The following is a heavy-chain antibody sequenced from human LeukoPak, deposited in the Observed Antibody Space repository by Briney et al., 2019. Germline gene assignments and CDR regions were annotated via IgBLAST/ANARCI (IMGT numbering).Heavy chain of an antibody. CDR1: GFTFSSYE. CDR2: ISSSSSYI. J-gene: IGHJ5*02. CDR3: ARCIAAAGDNWFDP. D-gene: IGHD6-13*01. Sequence: GGSLRLSCAASGFTFSSYEMNWVRQAPGKGLEWVSYISSSSSYIYYADSVKGRFTISRDNAKNSLYLQMNSLRAEDTAVYYCARCIAAAGDNWFDPWGQGTLVTVSS. V-gene: IGHV3-21*05.